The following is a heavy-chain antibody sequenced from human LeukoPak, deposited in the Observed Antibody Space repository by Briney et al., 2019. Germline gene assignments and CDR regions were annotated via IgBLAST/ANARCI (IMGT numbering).Heavy chain of an antibody. CDR1: GYSLRNYW. Sequence: GESLKISCKGSGYSLRNYWIGWVRQMPGKGLEWMGIIYPGDSDTRYSPSFQGQVTISADKSISTAYLQWSSLKASDTAMYYCARSLSSSWFRFDYWGQGTLVTVSS. J-gene: IGHJ4*02. CDR3: ARSLSSSWFRFDY. D-gene: IGHD6-13*01. CDR2: IYPGDSDT. V-gene: IGHV5-51*01.